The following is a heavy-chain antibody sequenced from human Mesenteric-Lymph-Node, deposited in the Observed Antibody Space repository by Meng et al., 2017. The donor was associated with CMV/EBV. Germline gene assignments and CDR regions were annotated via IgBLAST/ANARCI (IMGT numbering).Heavy chain of an antibody. J-gene: IGHJ4*02. D-gene: IGHD6-19*01. Sequence: CDVSGSSIGSRYWWTWVRQPPGKGLEWIGEIYHGGAPNYNPSLKSRVTISVDKSKNQVSLQLSSVTAADTAIYYCARAFGIAEAFDYWGQGTLVTVSS. CDR2: IYHGGAP. V-gene: IGHV4-4*02. CDR1: GSSIGSRYW. CDR3: ARAFGIAEAFDY.